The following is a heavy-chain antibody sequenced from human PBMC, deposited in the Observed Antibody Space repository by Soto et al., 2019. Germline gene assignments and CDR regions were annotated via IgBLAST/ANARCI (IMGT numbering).Heavy chain of an antibody. Sequence: EVQLVESGGGLVQPGGSLRLSCAASGFTVSSNYMSWVRQAPGKGLEWVSVIYSGGSTYYADSVKGRFTISRHNSKNTRYRQMNSLRAEDTAVYYWAREPYYDSSGYLASYGMDVWGQGTTVTVSS. CDR3: AREPYYDSSGYLASYGMDV. V-gene: IGHV3-53*04. CDR1: GFTVSSNY. D-gene: IGHD3-22*01. CDR2: IYSGGST. J-gene: IGHJ6*02.